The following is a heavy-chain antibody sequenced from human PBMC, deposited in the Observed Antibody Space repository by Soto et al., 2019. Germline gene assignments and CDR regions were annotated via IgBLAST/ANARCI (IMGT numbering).Heavy chain of an antibody. CDR2: INRGSTYT. CDR1: GFSFSDSF. Sequence: QVQLVESGGGLVKPGGSLRLSCAASGFSFSDSFMTWIRQAPGKGLEFVSYINRGSTYTDYAVSVKGRFTISRDNTKNSLYLEMNSLRVEDTAIYDCATGTYHADDVYDIWGQGTCVTVSS. V-gene: IGHV3-11*06. D-gene: IGHD1-26*01. J-gene: IGHJ3*02. CDR3: ATGTYHADDVYDI.